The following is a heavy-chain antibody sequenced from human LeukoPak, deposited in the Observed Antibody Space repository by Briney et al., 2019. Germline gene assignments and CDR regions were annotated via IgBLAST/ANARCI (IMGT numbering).Heavy chain of an antibody. CDR1: GFTFSNSA. V-gene: IGHV3-23*01. J-gene: IGHJ4*01. Sequence: GGSLRLSCAASGFTFSNSAMSWVRQAPGKGLEWVSTPSGSGITTYYADSVKGRFTISRDNSKNTLYLQMNSLRAEDTAVYYCAKGNYSSGWSYFDYWGHGTLVTVSS. CDR2: PSGSGITT. D-gene: IGHD6-19*01. CDR3: AKGNYSSGWSYFDY.